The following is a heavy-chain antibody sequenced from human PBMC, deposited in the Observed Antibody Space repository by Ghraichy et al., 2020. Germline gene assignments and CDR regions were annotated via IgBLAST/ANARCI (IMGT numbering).Heavy chain of an antibody. J-gene: IGHJ5*02. CDR1: GGSVSSGSYY. D-gene: IGHD3-10*01. V-gene: IGHV4-61*01. CDR2: IYYSGST. CDR3: ARDITMVRGVTRVYNWFDP. Sequence: SETLSLTCTVSGGSVSSGSYYWSWIRQPPGKGLEWIGYIYYSGSTNYNPSFKSRVTISVDTSKNQFSLKLSSVTAADTAVYYCARDITMVRGVTRVYNWFDPWGQGTLVTVSS.